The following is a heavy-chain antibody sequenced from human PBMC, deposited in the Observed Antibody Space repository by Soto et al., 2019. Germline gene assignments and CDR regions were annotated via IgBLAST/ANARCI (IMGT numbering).Heavy chain of an antibody. CDR2: ISWNSGSI. Sequence: SLRLSCAASGFTFDDYSMHWVRQAPGKGLEWVSGISWNSGSIGYADSVKGRFTISRDNAKNSLYLQMNSLRAEDTALYYCAKDFSKRGIVATADYWGQGTLVTVSS. D-gene: IGHD5-12*01. CDR3: AKDFSKRGIVATADY. V-gene: IGHV3-9*01. CDR1: GFTFDDYS. J-gene: IGHJ4*02.